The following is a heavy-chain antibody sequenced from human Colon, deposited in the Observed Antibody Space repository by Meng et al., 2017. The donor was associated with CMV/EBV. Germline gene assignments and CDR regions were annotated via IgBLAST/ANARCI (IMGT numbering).Heavy chain of an antibody. CDR2: IYDSGST. V-gene: IGHV4-38-2*02. D-gene: IGHD2-2*01. J-gene: IGHJ4*01. Sequence: SETLSLTCTVSGYSISSGYYWGWIRQPPGKGLEWIGSIYDSGSTYYNPSLKSRVTILVDTSKNQFSLKLSSVTAADTAVYYCARGHCPTSSCYSPEGFDSWGHGAQVTVSS. CDR1: GYSISSGYY. CDR3: ARGHCPTSSCYSPEGFDS.